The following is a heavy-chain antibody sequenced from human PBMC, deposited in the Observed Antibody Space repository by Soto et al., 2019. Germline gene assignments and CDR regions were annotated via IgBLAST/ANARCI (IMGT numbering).Heavy chain of an antibody. CDR2: IKQDGREK. J-gene: IGHJ1*01. Sequence: GGSLRLSCAASGFTFSSYWMSWVRQAPGKGLEWVANIKQDGREKYYVDSVKGRFTISRDNAKNSLYLQMNSLRAEDTAVYYCARECGTWVRGGLVRFQHWGQGTLVTVSS. V-gene: IGHV3-7*01. CDR3: ARECGTWVRGGLVRFQH. D-gene: IGHD3-10*01. CDR1: GFTFSSYW.